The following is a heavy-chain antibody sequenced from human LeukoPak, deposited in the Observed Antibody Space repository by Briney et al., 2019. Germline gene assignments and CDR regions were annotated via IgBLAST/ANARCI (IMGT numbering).Heavy chain of an antibody. Sequence: SVKVSCKASGGTFSSYAISWVRQAPGQGLEWMGGIIPIFGTANYAQKFQGRVTIATDESTSTAYMELSSLRSEDTAVYYCARLPHDYSNYVQFDPWGQGTLVTVSS. CDR1: GGTFSSYA. V-gene: IGHV1-69*05. D-gene: IGHD4-11*01. J-gene: IGHJ5*02. CDR2: IIPIFGTA. CDR3: ARLPHDYSNYVQFDP.